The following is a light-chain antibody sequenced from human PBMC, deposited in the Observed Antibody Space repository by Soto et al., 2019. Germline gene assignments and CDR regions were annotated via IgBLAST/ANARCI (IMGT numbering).Light chain of an antibody. CDR2: SNN. CDR1: RSNIGAGHA. V-gene: IGLV1-40*01. J-gene: IGLJ7*01. Sequence: QSVLTQPPSVSGAPGQRVTISCTGSRSNIGAGHAVPWYQQLPGTAPKLLINSNNNRPSGVPDRFSGTKSGTSASLAIAGLQADDEADYYGQSYDPTLRTSLFGGGNQLTVL. CDR3: QSYDPTLRTSL.